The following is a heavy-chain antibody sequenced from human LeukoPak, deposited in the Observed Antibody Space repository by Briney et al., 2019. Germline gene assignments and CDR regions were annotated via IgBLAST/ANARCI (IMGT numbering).Heavy chain of an antibody. CDR3: AKLGRSDKSKFDY. CDR2: ISWDSGSI. Sequence: GGSLRLSCAASGFSFDDYAMHWVRQAPGKGLEWVSGISWDSGSIGYADSVKGRFTISRDNAKNSLYLQMNSLRAEDTAVYYCAKLGRSDKSKFDYWGQGTLVTVSS. J-gene: IGHJ4*02. D-gene: IGHD3-16*01. V-gene: IGHV3-9*01. CDR1: GFSFDDYA.